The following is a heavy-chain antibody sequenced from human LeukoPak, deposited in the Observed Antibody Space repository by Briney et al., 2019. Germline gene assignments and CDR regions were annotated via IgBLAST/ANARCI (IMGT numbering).Heavy chain of an antibody. Sequence: GESLKISCKGSGYSFTSYWIGWVRQMPGKGLEWMGIIYPGDSDTRYSPSFQGQVTISADKSISTAYLQWSSLKASDTAMYYCARHANTAMVAGDLCWFDPWGQGTPVTVSS. V-gene: IGHV5-51*01. D-gene: IGHD5-18*01. CDR3: ARHANTAMVAGDLCWFDP. J-gene: IGHJ5*02. CDR2: IYPGDSDT. CDR1: GYSFTSYW.